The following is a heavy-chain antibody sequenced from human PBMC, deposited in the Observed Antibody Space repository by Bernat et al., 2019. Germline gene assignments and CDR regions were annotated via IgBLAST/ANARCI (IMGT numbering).Heavy chain of an antibody. J-gene: IGHJ6*03. CDR2: IKGKADGGAT. V-gene: IGHV3-15*01. CDR1: GFTFSNAW. Sequence: EVQLVESGGGLVKPGGSLRLSCAASGFTFSNAWMSWVRQAPGKGLEWVGRIKGKADGGATDYAAPVNGRFTISRDDSKNMLYLQVNSLKTEDTAVFYCTTDGRASYMDVWGKGTTVTVSS. CDR3: TTDGRASYMDV.